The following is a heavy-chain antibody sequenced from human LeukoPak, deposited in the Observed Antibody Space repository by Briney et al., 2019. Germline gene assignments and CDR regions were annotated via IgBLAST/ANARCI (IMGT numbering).Heavy chain of an antibody. V-gene: IGHV4-59*08. D-gene: IGHD6-19*01. J-gene: IGHJ4*02. Sequence: SETLSLNCTVSGGSINSHYWSWIRQPPSKGLEWTGEIYYSGSTKYNPSLKSRVTISVDTSKNHLSLKLSSVLAADTDIYYCVRRDNTGWNYFDYWGQGILVTVSS. CDR1: GGSINSHY. CDR2: IYYSGST. CDR3: VRRDNTGWNYFDY.